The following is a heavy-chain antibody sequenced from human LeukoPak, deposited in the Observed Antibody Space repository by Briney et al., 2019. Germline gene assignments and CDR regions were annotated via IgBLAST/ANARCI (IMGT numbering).Heavy chain of an antibody. D-gene: IGHD1-26*01. Sequence: PGGSLRLSCAASGFTFSSYSMNWVRQAPGKGLEWVSSISSSSSYIYYADSVKGRFTISRDNAKNSLYLQMNSLRAEDTAVYYCARGGFSGSYYDAFDIWGQGTMVTVSS. CDR3: ARGGFSGSYYDAFDI. CDR2: ISSSSSYI. CDR1: GFTFSSYS. J-gene: IGHJ3*02. V-gene: IGHV3-21*01.